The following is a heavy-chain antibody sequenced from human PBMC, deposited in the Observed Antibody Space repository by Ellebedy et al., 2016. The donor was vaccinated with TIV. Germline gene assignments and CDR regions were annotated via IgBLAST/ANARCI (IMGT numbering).Heavy chain of an antibody. J-gene: IGHJ4*02. Sequence: GESLKISCVASGFIFSSYYMTWVRQAPGKGLEWISYISGSGGMMDHADSVKGRFTISRDNAKNSLYLQMGSLRAEDTAVYVCARALTTASTEVDYWGQGTLVTVSS. V-gene: IGHV3-48*03. D-gene: IGHD6-13*01. CDR1: GFIFSSYY. CDR2: ISGSGGMM. CDR3: ARALTTASTEVDY.